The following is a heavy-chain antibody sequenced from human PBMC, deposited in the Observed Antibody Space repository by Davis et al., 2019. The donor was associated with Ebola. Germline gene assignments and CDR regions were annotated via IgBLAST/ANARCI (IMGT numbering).Heavy chain of an antibody. CDR3: ARDWAGLDV. D-gene: IGHD3-16*01. J-gene: IGHJ6*04. CDR2: ISYDGSNK. CDR1: GFTFSSYG. V-gene: IGHV3-30*03. Sequence: GESLKISCAASGFTFSSYGMHWVRQAPGKGLEWVAVISYDGSNKYYADSVKGRSTSSRDNAKNSVYLQMNSLRVEDTAVYYCARDWAGLDVWGRGTTVTVSS.